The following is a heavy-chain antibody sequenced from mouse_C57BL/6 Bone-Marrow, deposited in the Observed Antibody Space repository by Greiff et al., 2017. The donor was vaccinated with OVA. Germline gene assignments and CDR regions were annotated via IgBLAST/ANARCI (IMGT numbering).Heavy chain of an antibody. D-gene: IGHD4-1*01. CDR3: ARVTGPHYYAMDD. Sequence: EVKVVESEGGLVQPGSSMKLSCTASGFTFSDYYMAWVRQVPEKGLEWVANINYDGSSTYYLDSLKSRFIISRDNAKNILYLQMSSLKSEDTATYYCARVTGPHYYAMDDWGQGTSVTVSS. CDR1: GFTFSDYY. V-gene: IGHV5-16*01. CDR2: INYDGSST. J-gene: IGHJ4*01.